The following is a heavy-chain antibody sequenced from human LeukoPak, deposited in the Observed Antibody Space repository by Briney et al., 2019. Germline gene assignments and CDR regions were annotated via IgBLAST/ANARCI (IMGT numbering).Heavy chain of an antibody. CDR2: IRYDGSNK. J-gene: IGHJ4*02. D-gene: IGHD6-19*01. CDR1: GFTFSSYG. V-gene: IGHV3-30*02. Sequence: GGSLRLSCAASGFTFSSYGMHWVRQPPGKGLEGVAFIRYDGSNKYYADSVKGRFTIPRDNSKNTLYLQMNSLRAENTAVYYCAREVQWLVRGDDYWGQGTLVTVSS. CDR3: AREVQWLVRGDDY.